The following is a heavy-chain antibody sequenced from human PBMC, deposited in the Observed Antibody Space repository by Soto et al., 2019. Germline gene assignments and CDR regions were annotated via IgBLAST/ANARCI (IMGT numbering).Heavy chain of an antibody. CDR3: AFNPIAVGALDI. CDR2: INAGNGNT. J-gene: IGHJ3*02. Sequence: ASVKVSCKASGYTFTSYAMHWVRQAPGQRLEWMGWINAGNGNTKYSQKFQGRVTITRDTSASTAYMELSSLRSEDTAVYYCAFNPIAVGALDIWGQGTMVTVSS. D-gene: IGHD6-19*01. CDR1: GYTFTSYA. V-gene: IGHV1-3*01.